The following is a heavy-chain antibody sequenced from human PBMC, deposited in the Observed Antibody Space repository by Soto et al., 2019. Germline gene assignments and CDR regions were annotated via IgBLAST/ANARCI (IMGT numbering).Heavy chain of an antibody. V-gene: IGHV4-59*08. CDR3: ARRVGYCTNGVCYRKFDP. J-gene: IGHJ5*02. CDR2: IYYSGST. CDR1: GGFLSSYY. Sequence: SDTLFLTCTVSGGFLSSYYWSWIRQPPGKGLEWIGYIYYSGSTNYNPSLKSRVTISVDTSKNQFSLKLSSVTAADTAVYYCARRVGYCTNGVCYRKFDPWGQGTLVNVSS. D-gene: IGHD2-8*01.